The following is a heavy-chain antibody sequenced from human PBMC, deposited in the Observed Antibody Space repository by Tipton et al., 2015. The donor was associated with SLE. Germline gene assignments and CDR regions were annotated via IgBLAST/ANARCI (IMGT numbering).Heavy chain of an antibody. CDR3: ATSGYDSLSWFDP. CDR2: VHSSGST. D-gene: IGHD5-12*01. CDR1: GASISSYY. Sequence: TLSLTCTVSGASISSYYWSWIRQPPGKRLEWIGHVHSSGSTHYNPSLNSRVTISLDTSNNQFSLRLTSVTAADTAVYYCATSGYDSLSWFDPWGQGTPVTVSP. J-gene: IGHJ5*02. V-gene: IGHV4-59*13.